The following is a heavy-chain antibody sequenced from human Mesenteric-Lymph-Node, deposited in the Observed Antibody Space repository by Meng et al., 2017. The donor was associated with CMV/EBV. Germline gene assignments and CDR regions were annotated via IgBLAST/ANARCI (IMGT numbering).Heavy chain of an antibody. Sequence: SETLSLTCSVSGGSINNGRYYWGWIRQSPGKGLEWIGSIYYSGSTYYNPSLESRVGISIDTSRNHFSLRLSSVTAADTAVYYCARVARIAGMDVWGQGTTVTVSS. J-gene: IGHJ6*02. D-gene: IGHD6-13*01. CDR3: ARVARIAGMDV. V-gene: IGHV4-39*07. CDR1: GGSINNGRYY. CDR2: IYYSGST.